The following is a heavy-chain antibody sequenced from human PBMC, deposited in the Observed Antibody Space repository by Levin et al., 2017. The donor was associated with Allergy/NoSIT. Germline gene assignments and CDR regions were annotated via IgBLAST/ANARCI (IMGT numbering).Heavy chain of an antibody. CDR3: TTGGAATPDH. CDR1: GDSGSGTFY. D-gene: IGHD6-13*01. V-gene: IGHV4-61*01. Sequence: SETLSLTCTVSGDSGSGTFYWTWIRQSPGRGLEWLGYIFSSGGTNYNPSLKSLATISLDTSKNRFFLTLTSVIPADTAVYDWTTGGAATPDHWGQGTLVTVSS. CDR2: IFSSGGT. J-gene: IGHJ1*01.